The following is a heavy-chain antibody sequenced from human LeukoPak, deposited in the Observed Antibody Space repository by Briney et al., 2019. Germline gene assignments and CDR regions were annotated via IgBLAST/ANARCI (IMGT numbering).Heavy chain of an antibody. Sequence: PGGSLRLSCAASGFTFSSYAMSWVRQAPGKGLEWVSAISGSGGSTYYAGSVKGRFTISRDNSKNTLYLQMNSLRAEDTAVYYCAYSIVATISPFDYWGQGTLVTVSS. J-gene: IGHJ4*02. CDR1: GFTFSSYA. V-gene: IGHV3-23*01. D-gene: IGHD5-12*01. CDR3: AYSIVATISPFDY. CDR2: ISGSGGST.